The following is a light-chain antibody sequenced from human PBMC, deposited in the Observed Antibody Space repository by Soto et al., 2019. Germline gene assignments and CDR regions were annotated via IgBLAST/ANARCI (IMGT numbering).Light chain of an antibody. Sequence: QSVLTQPPSVSGAPGQRVTISCTGSSSNTGAGYDVHWYQQFPGTAPKLLIYVNSNRPSGVPDRFSGSKSGTSASLAITGIQAEDEADYYCQSYDSSLRGTIFGGGTKLTVL. CDR1: SSNTGAGYD. J-gene: IGLJ2*01. V-gene: IGLV1-40*01. CDR3: QSYDSSLRGTI. CDR2: VNS.